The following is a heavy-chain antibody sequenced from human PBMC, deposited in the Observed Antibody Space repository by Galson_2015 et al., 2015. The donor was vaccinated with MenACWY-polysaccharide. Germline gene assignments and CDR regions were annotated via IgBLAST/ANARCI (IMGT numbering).Heavy chain of an antibody. CDR2: IKQDGSEK. V-gene: IGHV3-7*01. Sequence: SLRLSCAASGFTFSSYWMSWVRQAPGKGLEWVANIKQDGSEKYYVDSVKGRFTISRDNAKNSVYLQMNSLRAEDTAVYYCARETNYDYCMDVWGKGTTVTVSS. D-gene: IGHD1/OR15-1a*01. J-gene: IGHJ6*03. CDR1: GFTFSSYW. CDR3: ARETNYDYCMDV.